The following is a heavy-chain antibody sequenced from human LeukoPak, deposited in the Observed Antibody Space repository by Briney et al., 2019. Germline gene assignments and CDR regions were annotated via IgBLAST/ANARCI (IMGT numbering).Heavy chain of an antibody. CDR1: GFTFSSYE. D-gene: IGHD6-13*01. J-gene: IGHJ4*02. V-gene: IGHV3-23*01. CDR3: AKYVGPGPSSSWPTPPNFDY. Sequence: GGSLRLSCAASGFTFSSYEMNWVRQAPGKGLEWVSAISGSGGSTYYADSVKGRFTISRDNSKNTLYLQMNSLRAEDTAVYYCAKYVGPGPSSSWPTPPNFDYWGQGTLVTVSS. CDR2: ISGSGGST.